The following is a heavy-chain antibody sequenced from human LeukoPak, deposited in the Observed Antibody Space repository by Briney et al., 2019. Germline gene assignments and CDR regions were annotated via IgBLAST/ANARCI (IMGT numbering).Heavy chain of an antibody. Sequence: GALRLSCAASGFMFDDYTMHWVRQAPGKGLEWVSLITWDGGSTYYADSVKGRFTISRDNSKNSLYLQMNSLRTEDTALYYCAKDSGQGYMDVWGKGTTVTVSS. J-gene: IGHJ6*03. CDR3: AKDSGQGYMDV. CDR1: GFMFDDYT. CDR2: ITWDGGST. D-gene: IGHD1-26*01. V-gene: IGHV3-43*01.